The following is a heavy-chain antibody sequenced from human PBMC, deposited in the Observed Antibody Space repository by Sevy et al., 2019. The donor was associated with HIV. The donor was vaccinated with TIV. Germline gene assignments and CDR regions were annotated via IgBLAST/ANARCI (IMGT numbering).Heavy chain of an antibody. CDR1: GYTFTSYA. Sequence: ASVKVSCKASGYTFTSYAMHWVRQAPGQRLEWMGWINAGNGNTKYSQKFQGRVTITRDTSASTAYMELSSLRSEDTAVYYCAMATVRGRQWLVRGDYFDYWGQGTLVTVSS. D-gene: IGHD6-19*01. CDR3: AMATVRGRQWLVRGDYFDY. V-gene: IGHV1-3*01. CDR2: INAGNGNT. J-gene: IGHJ4*02.